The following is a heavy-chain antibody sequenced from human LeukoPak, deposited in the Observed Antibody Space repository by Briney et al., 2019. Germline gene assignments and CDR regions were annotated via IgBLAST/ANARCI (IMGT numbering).Heavy chain of an antibody. J-gene: IGHJ4*02. D-gene: IGHD3-3*01. V-gene: IGHV4-59*01. Sequence: SETLSLTCSVSGGSISTYYWTWIRQPPGKGLEWIGYIYYSGSTNYNPTLKSRVTISLDTSKNQFSLKLSSVTAADTAVYYCARAILSGYPDSWGQGTLVIVFS. CDR1: GGSISTYY. CDR2: IYYSGST. CDR3: ARAILSGYPDS.